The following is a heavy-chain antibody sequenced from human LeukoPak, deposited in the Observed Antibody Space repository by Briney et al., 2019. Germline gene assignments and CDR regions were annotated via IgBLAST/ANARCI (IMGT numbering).Heavy chain of an antibody. Sequence: GGTLRLSCAASGFTFSSYGMHWVRQAPGKGLEWVAVISYDGSNKYYADSVKGRFTISRDNSKNTLYLQMNSLRAEDTAVYYCARVIIVGATEGDYWGQGTLVTVSS. CDR3: ARVIIVGATEGDY. J-gene: IGHJ4*02. CDR1: GFTFSSYG. CDR2: ISYDGSNK. V-gene: IGHV3-30*03. D-gene: IGHD1-26*01.